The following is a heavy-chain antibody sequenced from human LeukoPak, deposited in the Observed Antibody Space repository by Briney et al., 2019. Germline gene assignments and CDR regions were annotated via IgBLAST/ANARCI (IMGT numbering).Heavy chain of an antibody. V-gene: IGHV3-23*01. Sequence: GGSLRLSCAASGFTFSSYGMIWVRQAPGKGLEWVSAISGSGGSTYYADSVKGRFTISRDNSKNTLYLQMNSLRAEDTAVYYCANGNSSGYYFDYWGQGTLVTVSS. CDR2: ISGSGGST. CDR1: GFTFSSYG. D-gene: IGHD3-22*01. CDR3: ANGNSSGYYFDY. J-gene: IGHJ4*02.